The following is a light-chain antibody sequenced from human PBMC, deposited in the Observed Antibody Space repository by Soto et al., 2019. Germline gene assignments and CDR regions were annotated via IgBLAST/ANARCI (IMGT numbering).Light chain of an antibody. CDR2: GAY. J-gene: IGKJ2*01. Sequence: EIVLTQSPGNLSLSPGERATLSCRASQSVSSSYLAWYQQKPGQAPRLLIYGAYSRATCIPDRFSGSGSGTDFTLTISRLEPEDFAVDYCQQYGSSPLMYTFGQGTKLEIK. CDR1: QSVSSSY. V-gene: IGKV3-20*01. CDR3: QQYGSSPLMYT.